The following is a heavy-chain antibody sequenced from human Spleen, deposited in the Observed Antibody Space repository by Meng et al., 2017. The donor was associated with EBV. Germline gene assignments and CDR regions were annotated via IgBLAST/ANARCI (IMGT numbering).Heavy chain of an antibody. CDR1: GGSISSGGYY. J-gene: IGHJ4*02. Sequence: QVQQQESSPGLVKPPHPLSLTCAVSGGSISSGGYYWSWIRQPPGEGLEWIGYIYYSGSTFYNPSLKSRVTISVDTSKNQFSLKVNSVTAADTAVYYRARIDDGYTHFDNWGQGTLVTVSS. D-gene: IGHD5-24*01. V-gene: IGHV4-30-4*01. CDR3: ARIDDGYTHFDN. CDR2: IYYSGST.